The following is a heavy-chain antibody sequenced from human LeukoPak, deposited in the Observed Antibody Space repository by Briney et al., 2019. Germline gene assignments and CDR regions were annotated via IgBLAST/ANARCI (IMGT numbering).Heavy chain of an antibody. CDR2: MNPNSGNT. V-gene: IGHV1-8*01. D-gene: IGHD2-2*01. CDR3: ATHLGYCSSTSCFPYYYYYYMDV. J-gene: IGHJ6*03. Sequence: GASVKVSCKASGYTFTSYDIYWVRQATGQGLEWMGWMNPNSGNTGYAQKFQGRVTMTRNTSISTAYMELSSLRSEDTAVYYCATHLGYCSSTSCFPYYYYYYMDVWGKGTTVTVSS. CDR1: GYTFTSYD.